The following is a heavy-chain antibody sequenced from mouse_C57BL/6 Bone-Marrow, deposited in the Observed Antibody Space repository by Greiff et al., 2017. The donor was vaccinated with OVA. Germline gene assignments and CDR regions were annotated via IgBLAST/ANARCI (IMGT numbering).Heavy chain of an antibody. D-gene: IGHD1-1*01. Sequence: EVQGVDSGGGLVQSGRSLRLSCATSGFTFSDFYMEWVRQAPGKGLEWIAASRNKANDYTTEYSASVKGRFIVSRDTSQSILYLQMNALRAEDTAIYYCARFGSSGWYFDVWGTGTTVTVSS. J-gene: IGHJ1*03. V-gene: IGHV7-1*01. CDR1: GFTFSDFY. CDR3: ARFGSSGWYFDV. CDR2: SRNKANDYTT.